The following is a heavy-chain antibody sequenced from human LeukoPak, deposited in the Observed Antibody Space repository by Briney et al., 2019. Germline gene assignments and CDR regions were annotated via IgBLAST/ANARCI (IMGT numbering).Heavy chain of an antibody. CDR3: AKGIYDYALDY. CDR2: ISASGDRT. CDR1: GVTFSSYA. V-gene: IGHV3-23*01. D-gene: IGHD4/OR15-4a*01. J-gene: IGHJ4*02. Sequence: GGSLRLSCAASGVTFSSYAMSWVRQAPGKGLEWVSLISASGDRTYYAGSVKGRFTISRDTSRNTLTLQMNSLRAEDTAVYYCAKGIYDYALDYWGQGTLVTVSS.